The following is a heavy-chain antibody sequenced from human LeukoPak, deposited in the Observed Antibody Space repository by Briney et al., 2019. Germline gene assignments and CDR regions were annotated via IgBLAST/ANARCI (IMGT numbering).Heavy chain of an antibody. CDR1: GGPISSYY. V-gene: IGHV4-59*01. D-gene: IGHD3-10*01. Sequence: SETLSLTCTVSGGPISSYYWNWIRQPPGKGLEWLGYISYSGSTEYNPSLKSRVTISVDRSKNQFSLKLNSVTAADTAVYYCAKSYGSGNYFDLSGQGTLVTVSS. CDR3: AKSYGSGNYFDL. J-gene: IGHJ4*02. CDR2: ISYSGST.